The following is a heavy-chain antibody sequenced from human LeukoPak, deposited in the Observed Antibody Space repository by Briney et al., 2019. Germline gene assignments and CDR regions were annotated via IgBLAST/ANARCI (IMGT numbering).Heavy chain of an antibody. J-gene: IGHJ4*02. CDR1: GFTFSNYN. CDR2: ISRSRTYI. V-gene: IGHV3-21*01. Sequence: PGGSLRLSCAASGFTFSNYNMNWVRQAPGKGLEWVSSISRSRTYIYYADSVKGRFTISRDNAKNSLYLQMNSLRAEDTAVYYCARDRGDSYYDILTGYYIGQTEQKYYFDYWGQGTLVTVSS. CDR3: ARDRGDSYYDILTGYYIGQTEQKYYFDY. D-gene: IGHD3-9*01.